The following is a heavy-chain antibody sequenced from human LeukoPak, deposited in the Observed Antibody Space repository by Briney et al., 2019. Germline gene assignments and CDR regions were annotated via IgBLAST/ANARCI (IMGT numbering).Heavy chain of an antibody. CDR1: GGSISSYY. V-gene: IGHV4-59*01. CDR2: IYYSGST. Sequence: SETLSLTCTVSGGSISSYYWSWIRQPPGKGLEWIGYIYYSGSTNYNPSLKSRVTISVDTSKNQFSLKLSSVTAADTAVYYCARDRRGYYYYYGMDVWGQGTTVTVSS. D-gene: IGHD5-12*01. CDR3: ARDRRGYYYYYGMDV. J-gene: IGHJ6*02.